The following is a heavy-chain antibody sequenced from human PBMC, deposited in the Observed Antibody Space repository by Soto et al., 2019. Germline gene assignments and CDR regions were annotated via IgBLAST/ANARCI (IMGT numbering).Heavy chain of an antibody. CDR3: ASHRTYSGSPRLDY. V-gene: IGHV3-7*01. J-gene: IGHJ4*02. D-gene: IGHD1-26*01. CDR2: IKQDGSEK. CDR1: GFTFSSYW. Sequence: HPGGSLRLSCAASGFTFSSYWMSWVRQAPGKGLEWVANIKQDGSEKYYVDSVKGRFTISRDNAKNSLYLQLNSLRAEDTAVYYCASHRTYSGSPRLDYWGQGTLVTVSS.